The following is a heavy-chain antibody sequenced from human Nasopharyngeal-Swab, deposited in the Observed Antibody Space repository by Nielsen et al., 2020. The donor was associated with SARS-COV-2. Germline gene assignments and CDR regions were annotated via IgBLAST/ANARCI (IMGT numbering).Heavy chain of an antibody. Sequence: GESLKISCAASGFTFSNYEMNWVRQAPGKGLEWLSYISGTAGTISYADSLKGRFTISTDNAKNSLYLQMNSLRAEDTALYYCARTTYSYGRFDYWGQGTLVTVSS. CDR1: GFTFSNYE. CDR3: ARTTYSYGRFDY. V-gene: IGHV3-48*03. CDR2: ISGTAGTI. D-gene: IGHD5-18*01. J-gene: IGHJ4*02.